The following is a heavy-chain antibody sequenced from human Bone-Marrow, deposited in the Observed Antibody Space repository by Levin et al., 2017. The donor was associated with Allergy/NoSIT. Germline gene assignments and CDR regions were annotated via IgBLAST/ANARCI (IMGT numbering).Heavy chain of an antibody. D-gene: IGHD6-19*01. CDR3: AKASWGVAGISIGY. CDR2: ISYDGSNK. J-gene: IGHJ4*02. Sequence: SCAASGFTFSSYGMHWVRQAPGKGLEWVAVISYDGSNKYYADSVKGRFTISRDNSKNTLYLQMNSLRAEDTAVYYCAKASWGVAGISIGYWGQGTLVTVSS. V-gene: IGHV3-30*18. CDR1: GFTFSSYG.